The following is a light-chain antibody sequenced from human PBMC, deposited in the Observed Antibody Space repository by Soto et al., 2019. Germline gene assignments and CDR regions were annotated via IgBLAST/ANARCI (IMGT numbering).Light chain of an antibody. V-gene: IGLV2-14*01. CDR2: XXX. Sequence: QSALTQPASVSGSPGQSITISCXXXXXXIGGYKYVSWYQQHPGKAPKXXXYXXXXXXXXXXNRXSGSKSGNTATLTISGLQGEDEAEYYCSSYTGGSTYVFGTGTKVTVL. J-gene: IGLJ1*01. CDR3: SSYTGGSTYV. CDR1: XXXIGGYKY.